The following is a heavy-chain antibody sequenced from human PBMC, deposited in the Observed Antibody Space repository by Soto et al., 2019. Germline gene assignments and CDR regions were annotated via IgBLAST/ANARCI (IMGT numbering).Heavy chain of an antibody. Sequence: PSETLSLTCAVSGGSISSGGYYWSWIRQHPGKGLEWIGYIYYSGSTYYNPSLKSRVTISVDTTKNQFSLKLSSVTAADTAVYYCAREITIFGGNWFDPWGQGTLVTVSS. CDR1: GGSISSGGYY. CDR3: AREITIFGGNWFDP. CDR2: IYYSGST. J-gene: IGHJ5*02. V-gene: IGHV4-31*11. D-gene: IGHD3-3*01.